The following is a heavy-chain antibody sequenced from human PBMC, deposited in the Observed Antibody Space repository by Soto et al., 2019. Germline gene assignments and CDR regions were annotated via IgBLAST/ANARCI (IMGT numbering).Heavy chain of an antibody. J-gene: IGHJ4*02. D-gene: IGHD3-3*01. CDR1: GFTFSSSV. V-gene: IGHV3-23*01. CDR2: VTGNPGSA. Sequence: EVQVLESGGDLVQPGGSLRLSCAASGFTFSSSVMSWVRQAPGKGLEWVSSVTGNPGSAYYAHSMKGRFTISRDNSRKTLSLQMNSLRAEDTALYYCAKTYYDFPSGYYFDYWGQGALVTVSS. CDR3: AKTYYDFPSGYYFDY.